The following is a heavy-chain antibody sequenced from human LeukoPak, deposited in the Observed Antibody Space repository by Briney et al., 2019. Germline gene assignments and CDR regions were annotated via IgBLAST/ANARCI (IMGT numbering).Heavy chain of an antibody. CDR1: GGSISSGGYF. Sequence: PSETLSLTCTVYGGSISSGGYFWSWIRQPAGKGLEWIGRFYASGSTNYNPSLQSRVTISVDTSKNQFSLKLTSVTAADTAVYYCALGNCPTTSCYPGVAFDIWGQGTMVTVSS. CDR3: ALGNCPTTSCYPGVAFDI. V-gene: IGHV4-61*02. D-gene: IGHD2-2*01. J-gene: IGHJ3*02. CDR2: FYASGST.